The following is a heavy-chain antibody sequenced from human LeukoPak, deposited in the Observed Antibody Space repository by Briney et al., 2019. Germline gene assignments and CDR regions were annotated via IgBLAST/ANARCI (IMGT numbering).Heavy chain of an antibody. CDR2: ISRASEFI. CDR3: TRDPRHFDS. D-gene: IGHD6-6*01. J-gene: IGHJ5*01. V-gene: IGHV3-21*01. Sequence: GGSLRLSCAASGFTYNTYSMSWLREAPGKGLEWVSIISRASEFIFYADSVKGRFTISRDNAKNSLYLQMSSLRVEDTAVYYCTRDPRHFDSCGQGTLVTVSS. CDR1: GFTYNTYS.